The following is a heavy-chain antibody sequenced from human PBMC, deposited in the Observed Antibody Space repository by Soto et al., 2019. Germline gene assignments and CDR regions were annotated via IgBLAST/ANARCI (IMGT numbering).Heavy chain of an antibody. CDR3: ARESFSSSPNFFDY. Sequence: PGGSLRLSCAASGFAFSNYEMNWVRQAPGKGLEWVSYISLSGSTIYYADSVKGRFTISRDDAKNSLYLQMNSLRADDTAVYYRARESFSSSPNFFDYWGQGTLVTVSS. CDR2: ISLSGSTI. J-gene: IGHJ4*02. D-gene: IGHD2-15*01. CDR1: GFAFSNYE. V-gene: IGHV3-48*03.